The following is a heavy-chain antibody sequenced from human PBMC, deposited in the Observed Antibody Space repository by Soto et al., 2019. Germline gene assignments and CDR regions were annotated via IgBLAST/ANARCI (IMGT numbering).Heavy chain of an antibody. Sequence: GGSLRLSCAASGFTVSANYMSWVRQAPGKGLEWVSVLYSGGSTYYADSVRDRFTISRDNSKNTLYLQMNSLGGEDTAVYYCARDGAAAGNRAFDIWGQGTMVTVSS. CDR2: LYSGGST. CDR3: ARDGAAAGNRAFDI. V-gene: IGHV3-66*01. CDR1: GFTVSANY. J-gene: IGHJ3*02. D-gene: IGHD6-13*01.